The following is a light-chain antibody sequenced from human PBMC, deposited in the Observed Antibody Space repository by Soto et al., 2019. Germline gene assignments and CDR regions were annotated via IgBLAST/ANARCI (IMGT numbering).Light chain of an antibody. CDR1: SSNIGTSS. CDR3: AAWDDSLNGHV. V-gene: IGLV1-44*01. CDR2: TTN. J-gene: IGLJ1*01. Sequence: QSVLTQPNSASGPPGQRVTISCFGSSSNIGTSSVHWFQQLPGTAPKLLISTTNQRPSGVPERFSGSKSGTSASLAISGLQSEDEADYYCAAWDDSLNGHVFGTGTKVTVL.